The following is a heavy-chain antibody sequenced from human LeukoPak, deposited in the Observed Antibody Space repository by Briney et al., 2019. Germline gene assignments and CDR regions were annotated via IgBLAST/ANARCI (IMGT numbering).Heavy chain of an antibody. Sequence: GGSLRLSCAASGFRFSYHDMHWVRQAPGKGLEFASSIGAAGAHTFYADSVKGRFTISRDNFQSTMYLQMDGLRPEDSAVYYCARELGGTKTSGFDIWGQGTVVTVSS. V-gene: IGHV3-64*02. CDR2: IGAAGAHT. J-gene: IGHJ3*02. CDR1: GFRFSYHD. CDR3: ARELGGTKTSGFDI. D-gene: IGHD1-14*01.